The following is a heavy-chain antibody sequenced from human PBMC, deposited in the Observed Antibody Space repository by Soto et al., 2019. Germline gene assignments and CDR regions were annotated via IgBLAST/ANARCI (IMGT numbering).Heavy chain of an antibody. CDR2: MNPSSGST. V-gene: IGHV1-46*03. CDR3: AIGDPYDILTAPADY. Sequence: GASVKVSCKASGYTFTSYDINWVRQATGQGLEWMGIMNPSSGSTSYAQKFQGRVTMTRDTSTSTVYMELSSLRSEDTAVYYCAIGDPYDILTAPADYWGQGTLVTVSS. J-gene: IGHJ4*02. CDR1: GYTFTSYD. D-gene: IGHD3-9*01.